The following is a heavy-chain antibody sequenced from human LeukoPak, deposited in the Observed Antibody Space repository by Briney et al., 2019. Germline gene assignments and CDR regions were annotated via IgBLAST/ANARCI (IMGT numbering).Heavy chain of an antibody. D-gene: IGHD3-9*01. Sequence: GGSLRLSCATSGFSFSYYTMDWVRQTPGKGLEWVSSITSTGESTYYADSLRGRFTISRDNSGGTLYLQMNSLRTEDSAVYYCAKRLSRGYFGKLIFDFWGQGALVTVSS. CDR1: GFSFSYYT. CDR2: ITSTGEST. CDR3: AKRLSRGYFGKLIFDF. V-gene: IGHV3-23*01. J-gene: IGHJ4*02.